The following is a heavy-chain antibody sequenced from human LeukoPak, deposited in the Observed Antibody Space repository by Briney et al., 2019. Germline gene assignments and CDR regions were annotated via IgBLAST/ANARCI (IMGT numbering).Heavy chain of an antibody. CDR3: AKGTFFGYSSGWYPGY. D-gene: IGHD6-19*01. CDR1: GFTFDDYA. Sequence: GGSLRLSCAASGFTFDDYAMHWVRQAPGKSLEWVSLISGNGGSTYYADSVKGRFTVSRDNSKTSLYLQMNSLKSEDTALYYCAKGTFFGYSSGWYPGYWGQGTQVTVSS. CDR2: ISGNGGST. J-gene: IGHJ4*02. V-gene: IGHV3-43*02.